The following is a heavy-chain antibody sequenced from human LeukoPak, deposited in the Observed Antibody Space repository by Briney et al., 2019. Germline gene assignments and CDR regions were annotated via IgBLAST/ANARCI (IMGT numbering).Heavy chain of an antibody. Sequence: GGSLRLSCAASGFTFSNYEMNWVRQAPGRGLEWVSYISSSGATKYYADSVKGRFTISRDNTKKSLFLQMNSLRAEDAAVYYCAREPPVVEAVGTADYWGQGTLVTVSS. CDR1: GFTFSNYE. CDR2: ISSSGATK. D-gene: IGHD6-13*01. CDR3: AREPPVVEAVGTADY. J-gene: IGHJ4*02. V-gene: IGHV3-48*03.